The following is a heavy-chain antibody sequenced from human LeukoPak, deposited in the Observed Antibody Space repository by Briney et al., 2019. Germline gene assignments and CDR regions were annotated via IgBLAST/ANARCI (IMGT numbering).Heavy chain of an antibody. V-gene: IGHV1-8*03. CDR3: ARSQQLVLRSPLDP. CDR2: MNPYSANT. CDR1: GGTFSSYA. Sequence: GASVKVSCKASGGTFSSYAISWVRQAPGQGLEWMGWMNPYSANTGYAQNFQGRITITTNTSISTAYMELSSLRSEDTAVYYCARSQQLVLRSPLDPWGQGTLVTVSS. J-gene: IGHJ5*02. D-gene: IGHD6-13*01.